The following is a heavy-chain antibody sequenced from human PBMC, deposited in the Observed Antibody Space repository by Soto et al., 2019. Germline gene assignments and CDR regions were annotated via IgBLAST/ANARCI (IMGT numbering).Heavy chain of an antibody. CDR3: ARQSSGWYNWFDP. CDR1: GGSIRSYY. J-gene: IGHJ5*02. D-gene: IGHD6-19*01. Sequence: SETLSLTCTVSGGSIRSYYWSWIRQPPGKGLEWIGSIYYSGSIYYNPSLKSRVTISVDTSKNQFSLKLSSVTAAETAVYYCARQSSGWYNWFDPWGQGTLVTVS. CDR2: IYYSGSI. V-gene: IGHV4-59*05.